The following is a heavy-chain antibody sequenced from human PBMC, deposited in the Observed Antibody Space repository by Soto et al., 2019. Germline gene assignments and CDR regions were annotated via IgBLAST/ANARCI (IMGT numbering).Heavy chain of an antibody. Sequence: QVLLRESGPGLVKPSETLSLTCTVSGGSISSLYWAWIRQPAGKGLEWIGRIFPSGDSNYNPSLTSRVSMSLDTSKNQFSLTVSSVTAADTAVYYCARASRCKSEYECFAWLDVWGQGIPVTVSS. D-gene: IGHD5-12*01. V-gene: IGHV4-4*07. CDR3: ARASRCKSEYECFAWLDV. CDR2: IFPSGDS. CDR1: GGSISSLY. J-gene: IGHJ1*01.